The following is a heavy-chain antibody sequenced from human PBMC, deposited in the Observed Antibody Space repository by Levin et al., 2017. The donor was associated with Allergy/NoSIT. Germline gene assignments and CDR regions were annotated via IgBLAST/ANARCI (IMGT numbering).Heavy chain of an antibody. CDR3: ARRDYVWGGYRHRAFDI. D-gene: IGHD3-16*02. Sequence: SQTLSLPCVVYGGSFSDSYWSWIRQPPGKGLEWIGEINHSGSTDYNPSLKSRVTISVDTSKNQFSLKLRSVTAADTAVYYCARRDYVWGGYRHRAFDIWGRGTMVTVSS. CDR1: GGSFSDSY. CDR2: INHSGST. J-gene: IGHJ3*02. V-gene: IGHV4-34*01.